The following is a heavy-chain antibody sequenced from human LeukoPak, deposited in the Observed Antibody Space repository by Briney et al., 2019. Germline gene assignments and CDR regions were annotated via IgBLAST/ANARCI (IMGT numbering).Heavy chain of an antibody. CDR3: AKDIAVSDSYFDY. J-gene: IGHJ4*02. Sequence: PGGSLRLSCGASGFDFSNNGMHRVRQAPGKGLEWVAFIRYDAANQYYADSVKGRFTISRDNSKNTLYLQMDSLRSEDTAIYHCAKDIAVSDSYFDYWGQGTLVTVSS. D-gene: IGHD6-19*01. CDR1: GFDFSNNG. V-gene: IGHV3-30*02. CDR2: IRYDAANQ.